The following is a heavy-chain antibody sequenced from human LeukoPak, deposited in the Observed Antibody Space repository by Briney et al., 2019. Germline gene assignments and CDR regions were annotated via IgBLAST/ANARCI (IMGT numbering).Heavy chain of an antibody. CDR2: IRYDGSNK. J-gene: IGHJ3*02. Sequence: GGSLRLSCAASGFTFSSYGMHWVRQAPGKGLEWVAFIRYDGSNKYYADSVKGRFTISRDNSKNTLYLQMNSLRAEDTAVYYCAKDPPPYYYVSSGYSYAFDIWGQGTMVTVSS. CDR3: AKDPPPYYYVSSGYSYAFDI. D-gene: IGHD3-22*01. CDR1: GFTFSSYG. V-gene: IGHV3-30*02.